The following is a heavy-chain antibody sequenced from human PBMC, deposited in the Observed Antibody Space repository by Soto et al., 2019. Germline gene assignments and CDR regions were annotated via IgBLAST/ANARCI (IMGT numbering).Heavy chain of an antibody. CDR2: IYYSGST. V-gene: IGHV4-59*01. Sequence: QVQLQESGPGLVKPSETLSLTCTVSGGSISSYYWSWIRQPPGKGLEWIGYIYYSGSTNYNPSLKSRVTISVDTCKNQFSLKLSSVTAADTAVYYCARSGWYKPDFDYWGQGTLVTVSS. CDR3: ARSGWYKPDFDY. J-gene: IGHJ4*02. CDR1: GGSISSYY. D-gene: IGHD6-19*01.